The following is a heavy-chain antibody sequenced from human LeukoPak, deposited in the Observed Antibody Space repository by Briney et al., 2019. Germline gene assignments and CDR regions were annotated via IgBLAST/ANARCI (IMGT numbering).Heavy chain of an antibody. CDR2: IWYDGSNK. CDR3: ARGYYYDSSGYFDY. J-gene: IGHJ4*02. CDR1: GFTFSSYG. Sequence: GRSLRLSCAASGFTFSSYGMHWVRQAPGKGLEGVAVIWYDGSNKYYADSVKGRFTISRDNSKNTPYLQMNSLRAEDTAVYYCARGYYYDSSGYFDYWGQGTLVTVSS. D-gene: IGHD3-22*01. V-gene: IGHV3-33*01.